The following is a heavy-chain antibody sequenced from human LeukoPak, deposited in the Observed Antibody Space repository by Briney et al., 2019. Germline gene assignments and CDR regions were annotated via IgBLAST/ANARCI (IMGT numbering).Heavy chain of an antibody. J-gene: IGHJ6*04. CDR2: IIPIFGTA. CDR3: ASCGIYGSGSSV. CDR1: GGTFSGYA. D-gene: IGHD3-10*01. V-gene: IGHV1-69*01. Sequence: SVKVSCKASGGTFSGYAISWVRQAPGQGLEWMGGIIPIFGTANYAQKFQGRVTITADESTSTAYMELSSLRSEDTAVYYCASCGIYGSGSSVWGKGTTVTVSS.